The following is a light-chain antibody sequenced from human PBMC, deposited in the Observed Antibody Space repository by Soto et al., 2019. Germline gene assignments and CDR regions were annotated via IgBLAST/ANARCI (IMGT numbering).Light chain of an antibody. CDR1: QSISSGH. CDR2: GVY. V-gene: IGKV3-20*01. Sequence: EIVLTQSPGTLSLSPGERATLSCRASQSISSGHLAWYQQKPGQAPRLLIYGVYSRATGIPDRFSGSGSGTDFTLTISRLEPEDFAVYSCQHYDRPPTFGQGTRLDIK. CDR3: QHYDRPPT. J-gene: IGKJ5*01.